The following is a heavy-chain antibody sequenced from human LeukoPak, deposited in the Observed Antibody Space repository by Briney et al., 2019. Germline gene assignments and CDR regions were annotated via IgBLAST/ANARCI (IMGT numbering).Heavy chain of an antibody. V-gene: IGHV3-48*01. CDR1: GFTFTNYN. Sequence: GSLRLSCAASGFTFTNYNMNWVRQAPGKGLEWVSYITGSSSTIYYADSVKGRFTISRDNAKNSLYLQMNSLRAEDTAVYYCAKDGTVPFDYWGQGTLVTVSS. D-gene: IGHD1-26*01. CDR2: ITGSSSTI. J-gene: IGHJ4*02. CDR3: AKDGTVPFDY.